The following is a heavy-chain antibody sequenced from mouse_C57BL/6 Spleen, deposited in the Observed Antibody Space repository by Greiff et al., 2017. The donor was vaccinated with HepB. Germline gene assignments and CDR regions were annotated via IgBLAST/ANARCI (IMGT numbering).Heavy chain of an antibody. V-gene: IGHV5-6*01. D-gene: IGHD2-5*01. CDR3: ARQKDSNYPYYFDY. CDR1: GFTFSSYG. Sequence: EVKLMESGGDLVKPGGSLKLSCAASGFTFSSYGMSWVRQTPDKRLEWVATISSGGSYTYYPDSVKGRFTISRDNAKNTLYLQMSSLKSEDTAMYYCARQKDSNYPYYFDYWGQGTTLTVSS. CDR2: ISSGGSYT. J-gene: IGHJ2*01.